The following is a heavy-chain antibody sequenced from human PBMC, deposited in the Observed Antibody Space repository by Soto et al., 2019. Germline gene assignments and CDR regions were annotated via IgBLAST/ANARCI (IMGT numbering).Heavy chain of an antibody. Sequence: PGESLKISCKGSGYSFTSYWIGWVRQMPGKGLEWMGIIYPGDSDTRYSPSFQGQVTISADKSISTAYLQWRSLKASDTAMYYCARPYRRDFWSGSQNRFDPWGQGTLVTVSS. D-gene: IGHD3-3*01. J-gene: IGHJ5*02. V-gene: IGHV5-51*01. CDR2: IYPGDSDT. CDR3: ARPYRRDFWSGSQNRFDP. CDR1: GYSFTSYW.